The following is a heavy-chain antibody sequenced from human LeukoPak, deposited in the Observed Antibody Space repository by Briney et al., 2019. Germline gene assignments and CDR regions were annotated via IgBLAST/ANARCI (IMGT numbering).Heavy chain of an antibody. J-gene: IGHJ4*02. CDR2: IYSGGST. CDR3: ARDGGGTGYYPLRY. Sequence: GGSLRLSCAASGFTVSSNYMSWVRQAPGKGLEWVSVIYSGGSTYYADSVKGRFTISRHNSKNTLYLQMNSLRAEDTAVYYCARDGGGTGYYPLRYWGQGTLVTAS. V-gene: IGHV3-53*04. CDR1: GFTVSSNY. D-gene: IGHD3/OR15-3a*01.